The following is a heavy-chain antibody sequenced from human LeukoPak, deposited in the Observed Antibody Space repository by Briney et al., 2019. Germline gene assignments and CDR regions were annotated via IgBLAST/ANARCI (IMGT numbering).Heavy chain of an antibody. D-gene: IGHD2-8*01. Sequence: GGSLSLSYAASEFIFSTYWMGWVRQAPGKGLEWVATIRQDGSEKHHVDPVRGRFTISRDNAKNSLYLLMNNLRVEDTAVYYCAKPAFNGVWPFDPWGQGTLVTVSS. CDR3: AKPAFNGVWPFDP. CDR1: EFIFSTYW. CDR2: IRQDGSEK. J-gene: IGHJ5*02. V-gene: IGHV3-7*01.